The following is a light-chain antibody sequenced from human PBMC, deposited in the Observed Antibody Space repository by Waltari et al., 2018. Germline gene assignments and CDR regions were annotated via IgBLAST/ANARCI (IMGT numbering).Light chain of an antibody. V-gene: IGKV1-33*01. CDR3: QRHDNLSYT. J-gene: IGKJ2*01. CDR2: DAA. Sequence: DIQMTQSPSSLSASVGDRVTITCQASRDISNNLNRYQQKPGRAPKLLIYDAAKLETGVPSRFSGSGSGTHFTFTISNLQPEDIATYYCQRHDNLSYTFGQGTKLVIK. CDR1: RDISNN.